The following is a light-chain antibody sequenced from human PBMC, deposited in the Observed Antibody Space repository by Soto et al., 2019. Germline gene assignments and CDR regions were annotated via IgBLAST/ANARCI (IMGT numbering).Light chain of an antibody. CDR2: GAS. V-gene: IGKV3-15*01. J-gene: IGKJ1*01. CDR3: QHYNNWPRT. Sequence: EIVMTQSTATLSVSPGERATLSYRASQSVSSNLAWYQQKPGQAPRLLIYGASTRATGIPARFSGSGSGTEFTLTISSLQSEDFAVYYCQHYNNWPRTFGQGTKVEIK. CDR1: QSVSSN.